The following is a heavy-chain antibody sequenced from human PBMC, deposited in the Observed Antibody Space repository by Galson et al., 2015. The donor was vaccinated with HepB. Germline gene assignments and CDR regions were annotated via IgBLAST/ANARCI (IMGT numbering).Heavy chain of an antibody. Sequence: SLRLSCAASGFTFSSYSMNWVRQAPGKGLEWVSSISSSSSYIYYADSVKGRFTISRDNAKNSLYLQMNSLRAEDKAVYYCARDGTYYYDSIIDAFDIWGQGTMVTVSS. D-gene: IGHD3-22*01. J-gene: IGHJ3*02. V-gene: IGHV3-21*01. CDR3: ARDGTYYYDSIIDAFDI. CDR1: GFTFSSYS. CDR2: ISSSSSYI.